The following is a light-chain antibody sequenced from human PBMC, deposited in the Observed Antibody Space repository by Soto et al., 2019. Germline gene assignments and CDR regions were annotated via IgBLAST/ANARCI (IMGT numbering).Light chain of an antibody. CDR1: VLAKKY. Sequence: SYELIQPSSVSVSPGQTARITCSGDVLAKKYARWFQQKPGQAPVLVIYKDNERPSGIPERFSGSSSGTTVTLTISGAQIDDEADYYCYSAADQGVFGGGTKLTVL. CDR3: YSAADQGV. V-gene: IGLV3-27*01. CDR2: KDN. J-gene: IGLJ2*01.